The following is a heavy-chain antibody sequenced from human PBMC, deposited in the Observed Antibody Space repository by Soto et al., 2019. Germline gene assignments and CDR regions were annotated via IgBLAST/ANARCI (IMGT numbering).Heavy chain of an antibody. Sequence: GGSLRLSCAASGFTFSGYGMHWVRQAPGKGLEWVAVISYDGNNKYYADSVKGRFTISRDNSKNTLYLQMNSLRAEDTAVYYCAKGGRGTYYYYYGMDVWGQGTTVTVSS. D-gene: IGHD1-1*01. CDR2: ISYDGNNK. J-gene: IGHJ6*02. V-gene: IGHV3-30*18. CDR3: AKGGRGTYYYYYGMDV. CDR1: GFTFSGYG.